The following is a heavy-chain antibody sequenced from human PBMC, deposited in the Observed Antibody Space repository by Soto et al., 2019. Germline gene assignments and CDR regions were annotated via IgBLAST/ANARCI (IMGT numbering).Heavy chain of an antibody. CDR2: ISYDGSNK. D-gene: IGHD6-13*01. CDR1: GFTFSSYG. V-gene: IGHV3-30*18. Sequence: GGSLRLSCAASGFTFSSYGMHWVRQAPGKGLEWVAVISYDGSNKYYADSVKGRFTISRDNSKNTLYLQMNSLRAEDTAVYYCAKDWYSSSQSSFYYYYYYGMDVWGQGTTVTVSS. CDR3: AKDWYSSSQSSFYYYYYYGMDV. J-gene: IGHJ6*02.